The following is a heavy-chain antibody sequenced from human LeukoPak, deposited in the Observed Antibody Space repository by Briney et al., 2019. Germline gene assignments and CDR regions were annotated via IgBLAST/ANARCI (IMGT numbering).Heavy chain of an antibody. CDR2: INSEWSST. CDR3: ADGVQGVFDY. V-gene: IGHV3-74*01. Sequence: PGGSVRLSCAASGYTFSSYWMHGVRQAPGKGLVWVSRINSEWSSTSYADAVKGRLTISKDNAKNTLYLQMNSVRAEDTAVYYCADGVQGVFDYWGQGTLVTVSS. D-gene: IGHD3-10*01. J-gene: IGHJ4*02. CDR1: GYTFSSYW.